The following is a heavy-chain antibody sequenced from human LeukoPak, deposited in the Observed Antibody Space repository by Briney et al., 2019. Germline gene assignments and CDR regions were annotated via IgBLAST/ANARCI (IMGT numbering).Heavy chain of an antibody. CDR2: IYHSGST. Sequence: SETLSLTCTVSGYSISSGYYWGWIRQPPGKGLEWIGSIYHSGSTYYNPSLKSRVTISVDTSKNQFSLKLSSVTAADTAVYYCARESRFWSGYNYYYYMDVWGKGTTVTVSS. CDR3: ARESRFWSGYNYYYYMDV. CDR1: GYSISSGYY. J-gene: IGHJ6*03. V-gene: IGHV4-38-2*02. D-gene: IGHD3-3*01.